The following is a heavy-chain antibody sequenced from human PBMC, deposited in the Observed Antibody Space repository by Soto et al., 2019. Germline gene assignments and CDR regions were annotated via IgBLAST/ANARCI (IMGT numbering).Heavy chain of an antibody. Sequence: GGSLRLXCAASGFTFDDYAMHWVRQAPGKGLEWVSGISWNSGSIGYADSVKGRFTISRDNAKNSLYLQMNSLRAEDTALYYCAKDIGAVAGTLAFDIWGQGTMVTVSS. CDR3: AKDIGAVAGTLAFDI. D-gene: IGHD6-19*01. CDR1: GFTFDDYA. J-gene: IGHJ3*02. V-gene: IGHV3-9*01. CDR2: ISWNSGSI.